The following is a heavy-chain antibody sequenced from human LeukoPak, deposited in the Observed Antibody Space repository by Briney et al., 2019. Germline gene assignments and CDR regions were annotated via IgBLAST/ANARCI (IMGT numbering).Heavy chain of an antibody. J-gene: IGHJ4*02. CDR3: ATGAVAGNY. CDR2: IGGSGDNT. CDR1: GFTFSSYA. V-gene: IGHV3-23*01. Sequence: PGGSLRLSCAASGFTFSSYAMTWVRQAPGKGLEWVSSIGGSGDNTYYADSVKGRFTISRDNSKHTLYLQMSSLRAEDTALYYCATGAVAGNYWGRGTLVTVSS. D-gene: IGHD6-19*01.